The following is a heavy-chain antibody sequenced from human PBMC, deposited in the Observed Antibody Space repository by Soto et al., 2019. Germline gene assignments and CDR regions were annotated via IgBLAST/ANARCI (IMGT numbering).Heavy chain of an antibody. CDR3: ARGRYFDWLSNHDAFDI. D-gene: IGHD3-9*01. V-gene: IGHV1-18*01. CDR1: GYTFTSYG. J-gene: IGHJ3*02. CDR2: ISAYNGNT. Sequence: QVQLVQSGAEVKKPGASVKVSCKASGYTFTSYGISWVRQAPGQGLEWMGWISAYNGNTNYAQKLQGRVTMTTDTSRSTGYIELRSLRSDDTAVYYCARGRYFDWLSNHDAFDIWGQGTMVTVSS.